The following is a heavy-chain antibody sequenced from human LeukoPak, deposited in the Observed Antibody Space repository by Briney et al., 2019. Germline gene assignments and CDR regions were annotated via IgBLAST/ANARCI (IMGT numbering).Heavy chain of an antibody. Sequence: GGSLRLSCTASGLTFGDSAMSWVRQAPGKGLEWVGFIRSKAYGGTTENAASVKGRFTISRDDSKAIAYLQMNSLKTEDTAVYYCSREVVAATHWFDPWGQGTLVTVSS. D-gene: IGHD3-22*01. J-gene: IGHJ5*02. CDR1: GLTFGDSA. V-gene: IGHV3-49*04. CDR3: SREVVAATHWFDP. CDR2: IRSKAYGGTT.